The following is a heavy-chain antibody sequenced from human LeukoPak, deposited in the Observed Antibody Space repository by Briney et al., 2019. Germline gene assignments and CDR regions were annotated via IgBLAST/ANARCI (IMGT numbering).Heavy chain of an antibody. Sequence: PSETLSLTCTVSGDSITNYFWSWIRQPPGKGLEWIGYIYYTGNTNYKPPLKSRVTMSVDTSTNQFSLRLRSVTAADTAVYYCARGRVAYSAYYFDYWGRGTLVTVSS. CDR3: ARGRVAYSAYYFDY. CDR1: GDSITNYF. CDR2: IYYTGNT. J-gene: IGHJ4*02. D-gene: IGHD2-15*01. V-gene: IGHV4-59*01.